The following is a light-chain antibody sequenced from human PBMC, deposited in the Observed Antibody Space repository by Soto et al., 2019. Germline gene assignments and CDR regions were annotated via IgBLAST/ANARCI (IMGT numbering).Light chain of an antibody. CDR1: SSDFGTYNV. J-gene: IGLJ1*01. V-gene: IGLV2-8*01. Sequence: QCVLAQPASVSGSPGQSITISCTGASSDFGTYNVVSWYQQHLGKAPKLIIYEVSQRPSGVPDRFSGSKSGNTASLTVSGLQTEDEADYYCSAYAGSNNFVFGSGTKV. CDR2: EVS. CDR3: SAYAGSNNFV.